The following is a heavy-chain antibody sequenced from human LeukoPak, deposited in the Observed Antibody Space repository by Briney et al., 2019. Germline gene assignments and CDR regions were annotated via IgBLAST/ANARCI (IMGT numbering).Heavy chain of an antibody. CDR1: GGSFSGYY. J-gene: IGHJ4*02. V-gene: IGHV4-34*01. CDR2: INHSGST. CDR3: ARGRRIVVVTRGLFFDY. Sequence: SETLSLTCAVYGGSFSGYYWSWIRQSPGKGLEGIGEINHSGSTNYNQSLKSRVTISVDTSKNQFSLKLSSVTAADTAVYSCARGRRIVVVTRGLFFDYWGQGTLVTVSS. D-gene: IGHD2-21*02.